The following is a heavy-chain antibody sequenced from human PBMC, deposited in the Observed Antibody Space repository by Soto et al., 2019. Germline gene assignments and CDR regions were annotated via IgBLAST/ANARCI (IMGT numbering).Heavy chain of an antibody. CDR1: DFIFTDAG. V-gene: IGHV3-15*07. J-gene: IGHJ1*01. Sequence: EVQLVESGGGVVQPGGSLRLSCATSDFIFTDAGMNWVRQAPGKGLEWVGSIKTKAKGETKDYAAPVKGRFTISRDDSRPAHHLEMTSLRADDTALYYCTTWSYEGYWGQGVLVTVSS. D-gene: IGHD2-2*01. CDR2: IKTKAKGETK. CDR3: TTWSYEGY.